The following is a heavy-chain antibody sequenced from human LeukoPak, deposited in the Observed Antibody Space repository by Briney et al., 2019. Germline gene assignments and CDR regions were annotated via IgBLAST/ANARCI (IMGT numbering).Heavy chain of an antibody. Sequence: PGGSLRLSCAASGFTFSSYAMHWVRQAPGKGLEWVAVISYDGSNKYYADSVKGRFTISRDNSKNTLYLQMNSLRAEDTAVYYCARDGLRWELQTYNWFDPWGQGTLVTVSS. CDR2: ISYDGSNK. J-gene: IGHJ5*02. D-gene: IGHD1-26*01. V-gene: IGHV3-30-3*01. CDR3: ARDGLRWELQTYNWFDP. CDR1: GFTFSSYA.